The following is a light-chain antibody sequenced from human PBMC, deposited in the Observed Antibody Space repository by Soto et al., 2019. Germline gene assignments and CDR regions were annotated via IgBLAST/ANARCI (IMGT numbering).Light chain of an antibody. CDR2: XDN. Sequence: QSVLTQPPXTSGTPGXXXTMXCSGSNSNIGTNTVYWYQQLPGTAPKLLIQXDNRRPSGVPDRFSASKSGTSASLAISGLQSEDEADYYCAAWDDSRIVVLFGGGTKVTVL. J-gene: IGLJ2*01. CDR1: NSNIGTNT. CDR3: AAWDDSRIVVL. V-gene: IGLV1-44*01.